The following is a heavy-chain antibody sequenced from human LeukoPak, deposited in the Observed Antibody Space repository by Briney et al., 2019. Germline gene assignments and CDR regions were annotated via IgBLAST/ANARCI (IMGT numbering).Heavy chain of an antibody. J-gene: IGHJ6*02. V-gene: IGHV4-59*08. Sequence: PSETLSLTCTVSGGSISSYYWSWIRQPPGKGLEWIGYIYYSGSTNYNPSLKSRVTISVDTSKNQFSLKLSSVTAADTAVYYCARQGYSYGYGYYGMDVWGQGTTVTVSS. D-gene: IGHD5-18*01. CDR2: IYYSGST. CDR3: ARQGYSYGYGYYGMDV. CDR1: GGSISSYY.